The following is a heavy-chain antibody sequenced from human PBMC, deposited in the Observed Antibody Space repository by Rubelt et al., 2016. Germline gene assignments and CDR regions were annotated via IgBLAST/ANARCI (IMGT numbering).Heavy chain of an antibody. D-gene: IGHD3-10*01. CDR1: GGSISSSSYY. J-gene: IGHJ4*02. Sequence: QLQLQESGPGLVKPSETLSLTCTVSGGSISSSSYYWGWIRQPPGKGLEWIGSIYHSGSTYYNPSLKSRITISVDTSKNQFSLNLNSVTAADTAVYYCARQYGPWAPFDYWGQGTLVTVSS. CDR2: IYHSGST. V-gene: IGHV4-39*01. CDR3: ARQYGPWAPFDY.